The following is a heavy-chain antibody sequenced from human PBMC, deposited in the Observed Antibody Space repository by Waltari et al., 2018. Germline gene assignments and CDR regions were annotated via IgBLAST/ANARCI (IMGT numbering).Heavy chain of an antibody. J-gene: IGHJ1*01. D-gene: IGHD1-26*01. Sequence: QVQLQQWGAGLLKPSETLSLTSAVYDGSFSGSYWSWIRQPPGKGLEWVGEINHSGSTKYNPSLKSRVTISVDRSKNQISLELSSVTAADTAVYYCARAPSGTIEYFQHWGQGTLVIVSS. V-gene: IGHV4-34*02. CDR1: DGSFSGSY. CDR3: ARAPSGTIEYFQH. CDR2: INHSGST.